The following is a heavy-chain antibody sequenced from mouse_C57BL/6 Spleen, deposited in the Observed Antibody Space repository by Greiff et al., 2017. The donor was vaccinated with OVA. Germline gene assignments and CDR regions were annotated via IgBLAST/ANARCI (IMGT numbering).Heavy chain of an antibody. CDR3: WYYGSSYVGYAMDY. CDR1: GYTFTSYW. J-gene: IGHJ4*01. D-gene: IGHD1-1*01. V-gene: IGHV1-64*01. Sequence: QVQLQQSGAELVKPGASVKLSCKASGYTFTSYWMHWVKQRPGQGLEWIGMIHPNSGSTNYNEKFKSKATLTVDKSSSTAYMQLSSLTSEDSAVYYCWYYGSSYVGYAMDYWGQGTSVTVSS. CDR2: IHPNSGST.